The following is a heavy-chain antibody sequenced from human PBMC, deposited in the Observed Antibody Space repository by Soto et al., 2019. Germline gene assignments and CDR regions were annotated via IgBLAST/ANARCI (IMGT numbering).Heavy chain of an antibody. CDR2: ISGSGGST. J-gene: IGHJ3*02. CDR1: GFTFSSYA. V-gene: IGHV3-23*01. CDR3: ADKDYGDYEAFDI. D-gene: IGHD4-17*01. Sequence: GGSLRLSCAASGFTFSSYAMSWVRQAPGKGLEWVSAISGSGGSTYYADSVKGRFTISRDNSKNTLYLQMNSLRAEDTAVYYCADKDYGDYEAFDIWGQGTMVTVSS.